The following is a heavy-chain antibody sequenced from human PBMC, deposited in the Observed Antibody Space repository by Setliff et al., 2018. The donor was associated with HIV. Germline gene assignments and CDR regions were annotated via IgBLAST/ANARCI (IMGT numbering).Heavy chain of an antibody. V-gene: IGHV3-30*02. J-gene: IGHJ4*02. Sequence: GGSLRLSCAASGFRFRSHGIHWVRQAPGKGLEWVAFLGYDGINKYYTDSVKGRFTVSRDNSRNILYLQMNSLRAEDTAVHYCAKAARDYYDSSGYYIGIDYWGRGTLVTVSS. CDR1: GFRFRSHG. D-gene: IGHD3-22*01. CDR3: AKAARDYYDSSGYYIGIDY. CDR2: LGYDGINK.